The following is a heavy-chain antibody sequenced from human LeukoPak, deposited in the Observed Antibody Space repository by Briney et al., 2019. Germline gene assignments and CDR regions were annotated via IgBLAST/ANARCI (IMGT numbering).Heavy chain of an antibody. J-gene: IGHJ3*02. Sequence: SETLSLTCTVSGGSISSGAYYWSWIRQPPGKGLAWIGYIYYNGNTYYNPSLKSRVTISVDRSKNQFSLKLNSVTAADTAVYYCARDSVSDGFHDVFDIWGQGTVVTVS. D-gene: IGHD5-24*01. CDR1: GGSISSGAYY. V-gene: IGHV4-31*03. CDR3: ARDSVSDGFHDVFDI. CDR2: IYYNGNT.